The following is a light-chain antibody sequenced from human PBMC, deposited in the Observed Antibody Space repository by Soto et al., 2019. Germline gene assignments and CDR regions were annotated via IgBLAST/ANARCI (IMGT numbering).Light chain of an antibody. V-gene: IGKV3D-15*01. Sequence: EIGLTPSPGPPSFSPGERATLPCRASQSVSSSYLAWYQQKPGQAPRLLIYDASNRATGIPARFSGSGSGTEFTLTISSLQSEDFAVYYCQQYNNWPLTFGGGTKVDIK. CDR3: QQYNNWPLT. CDR1: QSVSSSY. J-gene: IGKJ4*01. CDR2: DAS.